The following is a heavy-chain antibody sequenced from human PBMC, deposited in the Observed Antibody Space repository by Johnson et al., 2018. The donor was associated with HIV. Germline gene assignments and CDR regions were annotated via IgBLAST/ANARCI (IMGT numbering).Heavy chain of an antibody. J-gene: IGHJ3*01. V-gene: IGHV3-33*01. CDR2: IWYDGSNK. CDR3: ARDPGHGGRLYDAFDF. CDR1: GFTFSSYG. Sequence: QVQLVESGGGVVQPGRSLRLSCAASGFTFSSYGMHWVRQAPGKGLEWVAVIWYDGSNKYYADSVQGRFTLSRDNSKNTLYLQMNSLRGDDTGVYYCARDPGHGGRLYDAFDFRGQGTKVIVSS. D-gene: IGHD4-23*01.